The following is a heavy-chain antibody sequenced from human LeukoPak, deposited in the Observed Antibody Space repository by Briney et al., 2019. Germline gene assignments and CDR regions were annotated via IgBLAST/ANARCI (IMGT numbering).Heavy chain of an antibody. V-gene: IGHV4-30-2*01. Sequence: SQTLSLTCTVSGVSISSGGYYWSWIRQPPGKGLEWIGYIYHSGSTYYNPSLKSRVTISVNRSKNQFSLKLSSVTAADTAVYYCARESPDIVVVPAANPGQAAPQYYYYYMDVWGKGTTVTVSS. CDR3: ARESPDIVVVPAANPGQAAPQYYYYYMDV. CDR1: GVSISSGGYY. D-gene: IGHD2-2*01. CDR2: IYHSGST. J-gene: IGHJ6*03.